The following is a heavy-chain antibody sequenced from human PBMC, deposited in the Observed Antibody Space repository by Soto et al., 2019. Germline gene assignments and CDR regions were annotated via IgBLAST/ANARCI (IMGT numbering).Heavy chain of an antibody. V-gene: IGHV3-21*01. J-gene: IGHJ4*02. D-gene: IGHD5-18*01. CDR1: GFTFSSYS. CDR3: ARDLDVDTAMVLDY. CDR2: ISSSSSYI. Sequence: GGSLRLSCAASGFTFSSYSMNWVRQAPGKGLEWVSSISSSSSYIYYADSVKGRFTISRDNAKNSLYLQMNSLRAEDTAVYYCARDLDVDTAMVLDYWGQGTLVTVSS.